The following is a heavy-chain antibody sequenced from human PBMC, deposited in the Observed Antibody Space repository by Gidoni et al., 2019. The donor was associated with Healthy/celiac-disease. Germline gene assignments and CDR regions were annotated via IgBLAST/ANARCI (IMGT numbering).Heavy chain of an antibody. CDR2: ISYDGSNK. J-gene: IGHJ4*02. CDR1: GFTFSSYG. Sequence: QVQLVESGGGVVQPGRSLRLSCAASGFTFSSYGMHWVRQAPGKGLEWVAVISYDGSNKYYADSVKGRFTISRDNSKNTLYLQMNSLRAEDTAVYYCANGGMGYYYYFDYWGQGTLVTVSS. V-gene: IGHV3-30*18. CDR3: ANGGMGYYYYFDY. D-gene: IGHD3-10*01.